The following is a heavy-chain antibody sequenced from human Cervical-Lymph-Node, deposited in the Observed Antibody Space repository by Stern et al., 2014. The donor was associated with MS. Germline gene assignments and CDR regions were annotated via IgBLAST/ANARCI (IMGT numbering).Heavy chain of an antibody. D-gene: IGHD2-15*01. J-gene: IGHJ4*02. CDR2: LYWDNDK. Sequence: ESGPTLVKPTQTLTLTCTFSGFSLSTDGLGVGWIRQPPGKALEWLALLYWDNDKRYSPSLNSRLTITKDTSKNQVFLIMTNMDPVDTATYYCARYRRYVIVGGTGRYYFDSWGQGTLVTVAS. CDR3: ARYRRYVIVGGTGRYYFDS. V-gene: IGHV2-5*02. CDR1: GFSLSTDGLG.